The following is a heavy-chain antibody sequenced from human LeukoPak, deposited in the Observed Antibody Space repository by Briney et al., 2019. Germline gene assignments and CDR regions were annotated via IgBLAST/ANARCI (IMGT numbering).Heavy chain of an antibody. D-gene: IGHD6-19*01. Sequence: PGGSLRLSCAASGFTFSDYYMSWIRQAPGKGLEWVSYISSSGSTIYYADSVKGRFTISRDNAKNSLYLQMNSLRAEDTAVYYCAKPRVTYSSGWSRHAFDIWGQGTMVTVSS. CDR2: ISSSGSTI. CDR1: GFTFSDYY. CDR3: AKPRVTYSSGWSRHAFDI. V-gene: IGHV3-11*01. J-gene: IGHJ3*02.